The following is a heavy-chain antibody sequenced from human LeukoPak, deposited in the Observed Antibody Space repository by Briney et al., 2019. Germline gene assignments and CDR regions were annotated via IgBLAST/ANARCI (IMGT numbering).Heavy chain of an antibody. CDR3: ASLMMNYYFGY. Sequence: GGSLRLFCGASGFTFSNYAMSWVRQAPGKGLEGVSVIYRDESTFYADSVTGRFTISSNNSKNTLYLQMNSLRAEDTAVSYCASLMMNYYFGYWGQGTQVTVSS. CDR2: IYRDEST. CDR1: GFTFSNYA. V-gene: IGHV3-66*01. J-gene: IGHJ4*02. D-gene: IGHD1-7*01.